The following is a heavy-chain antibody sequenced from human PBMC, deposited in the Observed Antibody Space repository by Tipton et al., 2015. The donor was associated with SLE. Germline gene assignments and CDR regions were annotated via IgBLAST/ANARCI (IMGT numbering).Heavy chain of an antibody. CDR3: ARGGRRVLTTPSDAFDI. Sequence: LRLSCTVSGGSINSFYWSWIRQPPGKGLEWIGYINDNGYTTYNPSLKSRVTMSLDTSKNQFSLRLSSVTAADTTVYYCARGGRRVLTTPSDAFDIWGQGTMVTVSS. CDR2: INDNGYT. CDR1: GGSINSFY. V-gene: IGHV4-59*01. J-gene: IGHJ3*02. D-gene: IGHD4/OR15-4a*01.